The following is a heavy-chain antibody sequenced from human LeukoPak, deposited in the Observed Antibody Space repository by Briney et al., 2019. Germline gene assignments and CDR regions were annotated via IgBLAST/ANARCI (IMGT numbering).Heavy chain of an antibody. Sequence: PGGSLRLSCAASGFTFSSYGMHWVRQAPGKGLEWVAFIGYDGSNKYTADSARGRFTLSRDNSKDTLYLQMNSLRAEDTAVYYCARDYGSVDGYCSSTSCYGDFDYWGQGTLVTVSS. V-gene: IGHV3-30*02. J-gene: IGHJ4*02. D-gene: IGHD2-2*01. CDR2: IGYDGSNK. CDR3: ARDYGSVDGYCSSTSCYGDFDY. CDR1: GFTFSSYG.